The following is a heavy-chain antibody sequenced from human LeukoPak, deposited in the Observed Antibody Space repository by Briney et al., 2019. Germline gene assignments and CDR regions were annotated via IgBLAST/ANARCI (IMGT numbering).Heavy chain of an antibody. CDR2: INPNSGGT. V-gene: IGHV1-2*02. CDR3: ARVRPYAFDP. J-gene: IGHJ5*02. D-gene: IGHD1-1*01. CDR1: GYTFTSYG. Sequence: ASVKVSCKASGYTFTSYGISWVRQAPGQGLEWMGWINPNSGGTNYAQKFQGRVTMTRDTSISTAYMELSRLRSDDTAVYYCARVRPYAFDPWGQGTLVTVSS.